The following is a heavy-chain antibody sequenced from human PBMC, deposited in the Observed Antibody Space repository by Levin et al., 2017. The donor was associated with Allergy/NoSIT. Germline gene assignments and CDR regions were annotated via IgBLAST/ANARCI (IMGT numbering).Heavy chain of an antibody. CDR2: IIPILGIA. D-gene: IGHD5-12*01. CDR3: ARDLKSIYRGYSGYYLEYFQH. J-gene: IGHJ1*01. CDR1: GGTFSSYA. Sequence: ASVKVSCKASGGTFSSYAISWVRQAPGQGLEWMGRIIPILGIANYAQKFQGRVTITADKSTSTAYMELSSLRSEDTAVYYCARDLKSIYRGYSGYYLEYFQHWGQGTLVTVSS. V-gene: IGHV1-69*04.